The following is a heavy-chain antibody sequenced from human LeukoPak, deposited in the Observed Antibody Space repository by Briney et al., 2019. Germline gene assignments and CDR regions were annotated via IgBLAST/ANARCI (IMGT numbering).Heavy chain of an antibody. CDR3: AGGSGAGSYYNYGMDV. D-gene: IGHD3-10*01. CDR1: GYTFTNYY. J-gene: IGHJ6*02. Sequence: ASVKVSCKASGYTFTNYYIHWVRQAPGQGLEWMGIINPNGGSTTYAQKFQGRVTMTRDTSTSTVYMELSSLRSDDTALYYCAGGSGAGSYYNYGMDVWGQGTTVTVSS. CDR2: INPNGGST. V-gene: IGHV1-46*01.